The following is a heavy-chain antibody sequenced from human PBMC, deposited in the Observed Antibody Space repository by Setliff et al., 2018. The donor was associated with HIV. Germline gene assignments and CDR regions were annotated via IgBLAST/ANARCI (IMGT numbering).Heavy chain of an antibody. D-gene: IGHD4-17*01. CDR2: VNTQTGSP. J-gene: IGHJ5*02. CDR1: GYSSSNYA. CDR3: ARTVYGDYGGDLNWLDP. V-gene: IGHV7-4-1*02. Sequence: ASVKVSCKASGYSSSNYAMSWVRQAPGQGLEWMGWVNTQTGSPTYAQAFTGRFVFSVDTSITTAFLEISNLKAGDTAVYYCARTVYGDYGGDLNWLDPWGQGTLVTVSS.